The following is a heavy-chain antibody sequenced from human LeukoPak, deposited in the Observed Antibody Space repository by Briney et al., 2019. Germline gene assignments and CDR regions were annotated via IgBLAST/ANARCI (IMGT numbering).Heavy chain of an antibody. CDR3: ARDRGSTYYSDSSGYFV. Sequence: PSETLSLTCTVSGGSVSSGSYYWSWIRQPPGKGLEWIGYIYYSGSTNYNPSLKSRVTISVDTSKNQFSLKLSSVTAADTAVYYCARDRGSTYYSDSSGYFVWGQGTTVTVSS. CDR1: GGSVSSGSYY. D-gene: IGHD3-22*01. CDR2: IYYSGST. J-gene: IGHJ6*02. V-gene: IGHV4-61*01.